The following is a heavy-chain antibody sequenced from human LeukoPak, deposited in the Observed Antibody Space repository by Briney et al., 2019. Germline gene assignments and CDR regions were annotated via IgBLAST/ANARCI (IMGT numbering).Heavy chain of an antibody. CDR3: ARGLMGGYPRFDH. CDR2: INWNGGYI. Sequence: GGSLRLSCAASGITFSGSGMSWVRQAPGKGLEWVSNINWNGGYIGYAESVKGRFTISRDNAKNSLYLQMNSLRAEDTAVYYCARGLMGGYPRFDHWGQGTLVTVSS. CDR1: GITFSGSG. V-gene: IGHV3-20*04. J-gene: IGHJ4*02. D-gene: IGHD2-8*01.